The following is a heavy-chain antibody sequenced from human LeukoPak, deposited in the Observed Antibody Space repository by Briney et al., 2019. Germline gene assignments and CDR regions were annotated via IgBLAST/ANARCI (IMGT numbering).Heavy chain of an antibody. CDR3: ARRECSGGSCYSAGFDY. Sequence: GASVKVSCKASGYTFTGYHMHWVRQAPGQGLEWVGWINPNSGDTSYAQNFQGRVTMTSDTSITTAYMELSGLRSDDTAVYYCARRECSGGSCYSAGFDYWGQGTLVTVSS. J-gene: IGHJ4*02. D-gene: IGHD2-15*01. CDR1: GYTFTGYH. V-gene: IGHV1-2*02. CDR2: INPNSGDT.